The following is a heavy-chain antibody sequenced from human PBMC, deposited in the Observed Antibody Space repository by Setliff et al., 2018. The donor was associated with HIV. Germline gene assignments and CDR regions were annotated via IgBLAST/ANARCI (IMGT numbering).Heavy chain of an antibody. CDR1: GYSFTSYW. CDR2: IYPGDSDT. Sequence: RGESLKISCQGSGYSFTSYWIGWVRQMPGKGLEWMGIIYPGDSDTRYSPSFQGQVTISADTSITTAYLQWSSLKASDTAMYYCARVFSAGWFDSWGHGTLVTAPQ. D-gene: IGHD6-13*01. CDR3: ARVFSAGWFDS. J-gene: IGHJ5*01. V-gene: IGHV5-51*01.